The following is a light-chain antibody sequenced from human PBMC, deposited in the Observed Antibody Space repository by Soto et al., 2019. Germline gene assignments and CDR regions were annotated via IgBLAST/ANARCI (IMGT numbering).Light chain of an antibody. Sequence: EIVMMQSPATLSVSPGERATLSCRASQSVSSNLAWYQQKPGQAPRLLIYGASTRPTGIPARFSGSGSGTEFTLTISSLQSEDLAVYFCQQYNNWTWTFGQGTKVEI. CDR1: QSVSSN. J-gene: IGKJ1*01. CDR3: QQYNNWTWT. CDR2: GAS. V-gene: IGKV3-15*01.